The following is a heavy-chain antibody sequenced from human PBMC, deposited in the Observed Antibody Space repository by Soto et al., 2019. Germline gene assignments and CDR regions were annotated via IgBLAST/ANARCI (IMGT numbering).Heavy chain of an antibody. CDR1: GGSISSSSYY. D-gene: IGHD5-12*01. J-gene: IGHJ4*02. CDR3: ERRDREGPIVAPIRTIDY. CDR2: IYYSGST. V-gene: IGHV4-39*01. Sequence: QLQLQESGPGLVKPSETLSLTCTVSGGSISSSSYYWGWIRQPPGKGLEWIGSIYYSGSTYYNPSLKSRVTISVDTSKNQYSPKLSSVTAADTAVYYCERRDREGPIVAPIRTIDYWGQGTLVTVSS.